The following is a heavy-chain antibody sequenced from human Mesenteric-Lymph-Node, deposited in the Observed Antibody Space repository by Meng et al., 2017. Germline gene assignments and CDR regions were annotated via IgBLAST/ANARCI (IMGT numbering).Heavy chain of an antibody. CDR1: GGSISSNGYY. V-gene: IGHV4-39*01. Sequence: QLQLQESGPGLVKPSEPLSPTCPVSGGSISSNGYYWDWVRQPPGKGLEWIGAIYHSGSTSYNPSLQSRVTMFVDTSKNQFSLMLTSVTATDTAVYYCARRRGGSGRDCWGQGTLVTVSS. D-gene: IGHD3-10*01. CDR3: ARRRGGSGRDC. CDR2: IYHSGST. J-gene: IGHJ4*02.